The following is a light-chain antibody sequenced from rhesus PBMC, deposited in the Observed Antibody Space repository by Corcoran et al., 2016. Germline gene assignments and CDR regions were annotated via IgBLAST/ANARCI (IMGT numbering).Light chain of an antibody. Sequence: EILLTQSPATLSLSPGERATLSCRASQSVSRSVAWYRQKPEHAPRLLISDASKRATGIPDMFSGSGSGTDLPITISSLEPEDFAVYYCHQYSSWWTFGQGTKVEIK. CDR2: DAS. CDR3: HQYSSWWT. V-gene: IGKV3-42*03. CDR1: QSVSRS. J-gene: IGKJ1*01.